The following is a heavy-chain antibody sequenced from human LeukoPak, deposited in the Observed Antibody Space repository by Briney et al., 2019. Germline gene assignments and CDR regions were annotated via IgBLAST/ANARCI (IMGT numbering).Heavy chain of an antibody. CDR2: VNWNGGTT. Sequence: PGGSLRLSCATSGFTFDNYGMSWVRHAPGKGLEWVSGVNWNGGTTAYADSVKGRFTISRDNAKNSLYLQMNSLRAEDTALYYCARDLGLGYCSSTSCPAHFDYWGQGTLVTVSS. D-gene: IGHD2-2*01. J-gene: IGHJ4*02. V-gene: IGHV3-20*04. CDR3: ARDLGLGYCSSTSCPAHFDY. CDR1: GFTFDNYG.